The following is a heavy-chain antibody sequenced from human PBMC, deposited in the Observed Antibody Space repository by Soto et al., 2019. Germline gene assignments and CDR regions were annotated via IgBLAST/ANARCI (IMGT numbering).Heavy chain of an antibody. CDR3: ARMETFGSLNWFDP. J-gene: IGHJ5*02. V-gene: IGHV1-8*01. CDR2: MSPGSGDT. CDR1: GYSITKED. D-gene: IGHD3-16*01. Sequence: KASCTASGYSITKEDVSWVRQATGQGLEWMGWMSPGSGDTGYAQKFQGRVTMTRDISIATAYMELSSLRSDDTAIYYCARMETFGSLNWFDPWGQGPLVTVSA.